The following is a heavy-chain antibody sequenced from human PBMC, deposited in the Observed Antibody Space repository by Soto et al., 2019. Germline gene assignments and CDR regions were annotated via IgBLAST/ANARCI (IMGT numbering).Heavy chain of an antibody. J-gene: IGHJ4*02. V-gene: IGHV3-23*01. CDR3: AKPGYYDASGYYYYLDS. Sequence: GGSLRLSCAASGFSFRTVDMSWVRQAPDKGLEWISAISGNGGSTYFADSVKGRFTISRDNFKNILYLQMDSLRADDTAVYFCAKPGYYDASGYYYYLDSWGQGTQVTVSS. CDR1: GFSFRTVD. D-gene: IGHD3-22*01. CDR2: ISGNGGST.